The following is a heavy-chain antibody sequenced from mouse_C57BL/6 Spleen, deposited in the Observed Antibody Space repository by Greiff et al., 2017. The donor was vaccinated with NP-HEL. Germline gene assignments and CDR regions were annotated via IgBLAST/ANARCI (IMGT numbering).Heavy chain of an antibody. Sequence: VQLQQSGPELVKISCKASGYTFTDYYMNWVKQSHGKSLEWNGDINPNNGGTSYNQKFKGKATLTGDKSSSTAYMELRSLTSEASAVSYCASGGDGYYSAWFAYWGQGTLVTVSA. V-gene: IGHV1-26*01. CDR2: INPNNGGT. CDR1: GYTFTDYY. CDR3: ASGGDGYYSAWFAY. J-gene: IGHJ3*01. D-gene: IGHD2-3*01.